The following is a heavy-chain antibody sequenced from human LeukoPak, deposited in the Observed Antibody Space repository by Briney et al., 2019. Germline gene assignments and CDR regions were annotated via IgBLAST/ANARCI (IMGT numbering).Heavy chain of an antibody. CDR1: GGSITNKNYY. J-gene: IGHJ5*02. CDR3: ARDKGGQLVSP. V-gene: IGHV4-39*02. D-gene: IGHD6-6*01. Sequence: SETLSLTCSVSGGSITNKNYYWGWIRQPPGKGLEWIGNIYYDGRTYYNPSLKSRVTISVDTSKNQFSLKVTSVTAADTAVYYCARDKGGQLVSPWGQGTLVTVSS. CDR2: IYYDGRT.